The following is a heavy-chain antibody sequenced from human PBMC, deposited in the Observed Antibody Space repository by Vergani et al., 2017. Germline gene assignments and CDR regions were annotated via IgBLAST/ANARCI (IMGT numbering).Heavy chain of an antibody. CDR1: GESFSSFY. Sequence: QVQLQQWGAGVVKPSGTLSLTCAVFGESFSSFYWSWIRQPPGKGLEWIGEINNDGHTNYHPSLGSRVTVSRDTAKNQFSLNLMSVTAADTAMYYCAVRPRGNLVGGEIVTKRTFDYWSQGSLVTVSS. CDR3: AVRPRGNLVGGEIVTKRTFDY. V-gene: IGHV4-34*02. D-gene: IGHD3-10*01. CDR2: INNDGHT. J-gene: IGHJ4*02.